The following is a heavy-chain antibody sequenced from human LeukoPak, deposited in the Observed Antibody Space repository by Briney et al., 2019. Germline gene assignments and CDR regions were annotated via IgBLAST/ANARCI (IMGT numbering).Heavy chain of an antibody. Sequence: SETPSLTCTVSGSSISSYYWSWIRQPPGKGLEWIGYMYYSGSTIYNPSLKSRVTISVDTSMNQFSLKLSSVTAADTAVYYCARHRGFSYGYDAFDIWGQGTMVTVSS. V-gene: IGHV4-59*08. CDR3: ARHRGFSYGYDAFDI. CDR2: MYYSGST. CDR1: GSSISSYY. D-gene: IGHD5-18*01. J-gene: IGHJ3*02.